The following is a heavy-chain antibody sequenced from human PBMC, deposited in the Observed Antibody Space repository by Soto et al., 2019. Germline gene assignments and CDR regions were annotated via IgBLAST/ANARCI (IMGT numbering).Heavy chain of an antibody. J-gene: IGHJ6*02. D-gene: IGHD2-2*01. CDR3: AKDYYQLLRHGMAV. CDR1: GFSFSSYG. V-gene: IGHV3-30*18. CDR2: ISYDGSDK. Sequence: QVQLVESGGGVVQPGRSLRLSCAASGFSFSSYGMHWVRQAPGKGLGWVAVISYDGSDKNYADSVKGRFTISRDNSKNTLYLQMNSLRAEDTAVYYCAKDYYQLLRHGMAVWGQGTTVTVSS.